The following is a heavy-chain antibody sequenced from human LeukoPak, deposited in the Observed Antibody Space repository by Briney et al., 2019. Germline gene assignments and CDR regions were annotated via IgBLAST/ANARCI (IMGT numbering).Heavy chain of an antibody. V-gene: IGHV4-38-2*02. D-gene: IGHD3-22*01. CDR3: ARQEIVVAIKLWFDP. CDR2: IYHSGST. Sequence: SETLSLTCTVSGYSISSDYYWDWIRQPPGKGLEWIGGIYHSGSTHSNPSLKSRVTISVDTSKNQFSLKLSSVTAADTAVYYCARQEIVVAIKLWFDPWGQGTLVTVSS. CDR1: GYSISSDYY. J-gene: IGHJ5*02.